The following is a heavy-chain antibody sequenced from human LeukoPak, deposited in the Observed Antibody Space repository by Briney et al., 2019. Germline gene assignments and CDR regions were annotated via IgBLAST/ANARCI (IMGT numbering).Heavy chain of an antibody. CDR3: ATSSTPIVVGDY. CDR2: IDPSDSYT. CDR1: GYIFTSYW. V-gene: IGHV5-10-1*01. D-gene: IGHD2-15*01. Sequence: GESLKISCTGSGYIFTSYWISWVRQMPGKGLGWMGRIDPSDSYTNYSPAFQGHVTISADKSISTAYLQWSSLQASDTAMYYCATSSTPIVVGDYWGQGTLVTVSS. J-gene: IGHJ4*02.